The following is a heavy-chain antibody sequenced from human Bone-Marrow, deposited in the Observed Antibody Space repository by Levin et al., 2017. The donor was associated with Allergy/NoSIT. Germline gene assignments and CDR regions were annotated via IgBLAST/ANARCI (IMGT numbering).Heavy chain of an antibody. D-gene: IGHD6-19*01. J-gene: IGHJ4*02. Sequence: GGSLRLSCAASGFTFDDYAMYWVRQLPGKGLEWVSGISWNRDTAGYADSVKGRFTTSRDNDKNFLHLEMNSLRVEDTGLYYCGKGAEQWLDEIDYWGQGTLVTVSS. CDR2: ISWNRDTA. V-gene: IGHV3-9*01. CDR1: GFTFDDYA. CDR3: GKGAEQWLDEIDY.